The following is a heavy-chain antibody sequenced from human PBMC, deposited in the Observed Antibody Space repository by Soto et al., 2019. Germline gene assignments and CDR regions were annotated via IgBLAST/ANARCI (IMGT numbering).Heavy chain of an antibody. D-gene: IGHD3-22*01. Sequence: SETLSLTCIVSGDSISSYYWSWIRQPPGKGLEWIGYIYYSGSTNYNPSLKSRVTISVDTSKNQFSLKLSSVTAADTAVYYCARNYYDSSGYHDAFDIWGQGTMVTVSS. CDR3: ARNYYDSSGYHDAFDI. J-gene: IGHJ3*02. V-gene: IGHV4-59*01. CDR1: GDSISSYY. CDR2: IYYSGST.